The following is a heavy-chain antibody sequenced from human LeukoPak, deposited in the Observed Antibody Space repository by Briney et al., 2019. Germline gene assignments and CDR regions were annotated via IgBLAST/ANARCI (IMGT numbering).Heavy chain of an antibody. CDR2: INHSGST. J-gene: IGHJ2*01. D-gene: IGHD3-3*01. CDR1: GGSFSGYY. CDR3: ARGSPRLRFLEWLPFSHWYFDL. Sequence: SETLSLTCAVYGGSFSGYYWSWIRQPPGKGLEWLGEINHSGSTNYNPSLESRVTISVDTSKNQFSLKLSSVTAADTAVYYCARGSPRLRFLEWLPFSHWYFDLWGRGTLVTVSS. V-gene: IGHV4-34*01.